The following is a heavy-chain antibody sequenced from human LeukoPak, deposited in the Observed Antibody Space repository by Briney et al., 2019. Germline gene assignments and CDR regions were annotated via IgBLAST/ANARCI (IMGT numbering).Heavy chain of an antibody. V-gene: IGHV4-38-2*02. CDR2: IHHSGST. Sequence: PSETLSLTCTVSGYSISTGYYWGWIRPSPGKGLEWIATIHHSGSTDYNPSLKTRVTISVDTSKNQFSLRLSSVTASDTAVYYCAREGRLGSTRVDYWGQGTLVTVSS. CDR1: GYSISTGYY. D-gene: IGHD3-9*01. J-gene: IGHJ4*02. CDR3: AREGRLGSTRVDY.